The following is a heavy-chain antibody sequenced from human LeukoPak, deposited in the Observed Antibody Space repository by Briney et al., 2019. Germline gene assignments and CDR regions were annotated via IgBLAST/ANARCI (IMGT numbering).Heavy chain of an antibody. Sequence: NPSETLSLTCTVSGGSISSGTYYWTWIRQTAGKGLEWIGRAYTSGTTNYNTSLKSRVTITVDPSTNQFSMTLTTVTSPDTAVYYCARDRGNSYWDTGGRIFDFWGQGILVTVSS. CDR2: AYTSGTT. CDR1: GGSISSGTYY. V-gene: IGHV4-61*02. CDR3: ARDRGNSYWDTGGRIFDF. J-gene: IGHJ4*02. D-gene: IGHD2-15*01.